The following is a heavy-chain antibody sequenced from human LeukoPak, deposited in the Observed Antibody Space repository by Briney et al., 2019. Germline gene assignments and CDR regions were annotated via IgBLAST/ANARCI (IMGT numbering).Heavy chain of an antibody. CDR3: ARVPHFGDYGWFDP. J-gene: IGHJ5*02. V-gene: IGHV4-39*07. CDR1: GDSITSNDFY. Sequence: SETLSLTCTVSGDSITSNDFYWGWIRQAPGKGLEWIGSIHYSGTTYYNPSLKSRVTISIDTSKNQFSLKLSSVTGADTAVYYCARVPHFGDYGWFDPWGQGTLVTVSS. CDR2: IHYSGTT. D-gene: IGHD4-17*01.